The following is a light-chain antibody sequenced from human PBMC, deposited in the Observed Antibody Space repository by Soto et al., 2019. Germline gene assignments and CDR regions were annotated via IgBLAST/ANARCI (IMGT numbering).Light chain of an antibody. Sequence: EIVLTQSPSTLSLSPGERATLSCRASQRISSNSLAWYQQTPGQAPRLLIYDATSRATGIPDRFSGSGSGTDFTLTISRLEPADFAVYYCQQYGSSPFTFGPGTKVDNK. CDR3: QQYGSSPFT. J-gene: IGKJ3*01. V-gene: IGKV3-20*01. CDR1: QRISSNS. CDR2: DAT.